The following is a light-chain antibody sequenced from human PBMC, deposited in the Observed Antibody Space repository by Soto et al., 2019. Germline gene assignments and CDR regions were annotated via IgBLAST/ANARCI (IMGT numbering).Light chain of an antibody. CDR2: DVS. CDR1: QSDGNY. V-gene: IGKV3-11*01. J-gene: IGKJ2*01. Sequence: IVLTQSPATLSLYPGERATLSCRASQSDGNYIAWYQQKPGQPPRLLIYDVSNRATGVPARFSGSGSGTDFTLTISSLEPEDFGVYHCQQRSSWPRMYTFGQGTKLEI. CDR3: QQRSSWPRMYT.